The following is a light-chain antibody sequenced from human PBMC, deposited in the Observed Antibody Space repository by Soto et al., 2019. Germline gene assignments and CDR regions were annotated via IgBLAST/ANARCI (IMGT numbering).Light chain of an antibody. V-gene: IGLV2-14*01. J-gene: IGLJ1*01. Sequence: QSVLTQPASLSGSPGQSITLSCTGTSSDIGVYNFVSWYQHHPAKAPKLIIYEVSNRPSGVSNRFSGSKSGNTASLTISGLQAEDEADYYCCSYSSGSTPYVFGTGTKVTVL. CDR3: CSYSSGSTPYV. CDR1: SSDIGVYNF. CDR2: EVS.